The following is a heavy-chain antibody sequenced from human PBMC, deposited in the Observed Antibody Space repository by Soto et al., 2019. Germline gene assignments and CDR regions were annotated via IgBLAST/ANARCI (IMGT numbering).Heavy chain of an antibody. Sequence: QLQLQESGPGLVKPSETLSLTCTVSGGSISSSSYYWGWIRQPPGKGLEWIGSIYYSGSTYYNPSLKSRVVISVDTSKSQFSLKLSSVTAADTAVYYCARFTIFGVVIEYYFDYWGQGTLVTVSS. CDR2: IYYSGST. J-gene: IGHJ4*02. CDR3: ARFTIFGVVIEYYFDY. V-gene: IGHV4-39*01. CDR1: GGSISSSSYY. D-gene: IGHD3-3*01.